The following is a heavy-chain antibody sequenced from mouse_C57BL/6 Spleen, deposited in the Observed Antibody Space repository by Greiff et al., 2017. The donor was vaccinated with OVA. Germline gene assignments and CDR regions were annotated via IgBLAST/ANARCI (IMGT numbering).Heavy chain of an antibody. J-gene: IGHJ4*01. V-gene: IGHV1-80*01. CDR3: ARDSSGPYYAMDY. CDR1: GYAFSSYW. Sequence: VQLQQSGAELVKPGALVKISCKASGYAFSSYWMNWVKQRPGKGLEWIGQIYPGDGDTNYNGKFKGKATLTADKSSSTAYMQLSSLTSEDSAVYFCARDSSGPYYAMDYWGQGTSVTVSS. CDR2: IYPGDGDT. D-gene: IGHD3-2*02.